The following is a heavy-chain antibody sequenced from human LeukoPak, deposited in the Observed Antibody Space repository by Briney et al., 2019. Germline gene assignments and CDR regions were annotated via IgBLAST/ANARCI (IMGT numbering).Heavy chain of an antibody. CDR2: IIPIFGTK. J-gene: IGHJ6*04. Sequence: SVKVSCKVSGGTFSRYGISWVRQAPGQGLEWMGRIIPIFGTKNYAQKFQGRVTITADESTSTVYMELSSLRSADTAIYYCGRSGSYDVLSGYYMYGMDDWGKGTTVIVSS. V-gene: IGHV1-69*13. CDR3: GRSGSYDVLSGYYMYGMDD. CDR1: GGTFSRYG. D-gene: IGHD3-3*01.